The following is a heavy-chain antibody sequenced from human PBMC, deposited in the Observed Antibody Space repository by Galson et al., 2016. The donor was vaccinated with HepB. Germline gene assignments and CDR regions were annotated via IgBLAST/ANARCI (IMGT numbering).Heavy chain of an antibody. D-gene: IGHD6-19*01. V-gene: IGHV4-59*01. CDR1: GGSISTYY. J-gene: IGHJ4*02. Sequence: ETLSLTCIVSGGSISTYYWHWIRQPPGKGLEWIGYIYYSGSINSNPSLKSRVTISVDTSKNQFSLKLSSVTAADTAVYFCARGDSTGWYRFDSWGQGTLVTVSS. CDR3: ARGDSTGWYRFDS. CDR2: IYYSGSI.